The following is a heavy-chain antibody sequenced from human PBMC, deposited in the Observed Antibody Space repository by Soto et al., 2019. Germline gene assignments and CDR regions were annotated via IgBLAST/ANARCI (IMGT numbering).Heavy chain of an antibody. D-gene: IGHD3-16*02. V-gene: IGHV3-7*05. CDR3: ARTIYDYVWGSYRYNFWFDP. CDR1: GFTFSSYW. J-gene: IGHJ5*02. Sequence: GGSLRLSCAASGFTFSSYWMSWVRQAPGKGLEWVANIKQDGSEKYYVDSVKGRFTISRDNAKNSLYLQMNSLRAEDTAVYYCARTIYDYVWGSYRYNFWFDPWGQGTLVTVSS. CDR2: IKQDGSEK.